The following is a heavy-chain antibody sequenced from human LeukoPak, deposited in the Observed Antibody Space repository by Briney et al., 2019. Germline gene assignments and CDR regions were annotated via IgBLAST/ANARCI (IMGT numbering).Heavy chain of an antibody. Sequence: QSGGSLRLSCAASGFTFSSYAMHWVRQAPGKGLEWVALISYDGSNKYYADSVKGRFTISRDNAKNSLYLQMNSLTAEDTAVFYCARGGNLDIGLHAFDIWGQGTMVTVSS. D-gene: IGHD3-10*01. V-gene: IGHV3-30*04. CDR3: ARGGNLDIGLHAFDI. CDR1: GFTFSSYA. CDR2: ISYDGSNK. J-gene: IGHJ3*02.